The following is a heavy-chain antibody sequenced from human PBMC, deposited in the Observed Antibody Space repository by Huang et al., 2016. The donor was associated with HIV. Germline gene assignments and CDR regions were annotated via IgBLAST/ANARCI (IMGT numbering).Heavy chain of an antibody. CDR3: ARGQLGSYGDYDVLY. V-gene: IGHV1-69*13. CDR2: SIPRFGTP. CDR1: GGTFSKYA. Sequence: QVQLVQSGAEVKTPGSSVKVSCKASGGTFSKYAISWVRQAPGQGLEWMGGSIPRFGTPNYARKFQGRVTITADDSTSTTYVEVSSLRSEDTALYYGARGQLGSYGDYDVLYWGQGTLVTVSS. D-gene: IGHD4-17*01. J-gene: IGHJ4*02.